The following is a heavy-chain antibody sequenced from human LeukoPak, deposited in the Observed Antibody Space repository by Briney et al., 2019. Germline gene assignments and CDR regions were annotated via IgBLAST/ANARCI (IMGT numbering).Heavy chain of an antibody. CDR3: ARVGGYCSSTSCYMFDY. D-gene: IGHD2-2*02. CDR2: ISAYNGNT. J-gene: IGHJ4*02. V-gene: IGHV1-18*01. CDR1: GGTFSRYA. Sequence: AASVKVSCKASGGTFSRYAISWVRQAPGQGLEWMGWISAYNGNTNYAQKLQGRVTMTTDTSTSTAYMELRSLRSDDTAVYYCARVGGYCSSTSCYMFDYWGQGTLVTVSS.